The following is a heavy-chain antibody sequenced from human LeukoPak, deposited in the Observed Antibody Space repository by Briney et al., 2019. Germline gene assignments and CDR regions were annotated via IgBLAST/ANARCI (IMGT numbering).Heavy chain of an antibody. CDR2: ISTSGGT. J-gene: IGHJ4*02. CDR1: GDSISSYY. V-gene: IGHV4-4*07. CDR3: ARAPIGSHVDY. D-gene: IGHD1-26*01. Sequence: SETLSLTCTVSGDSISSYYWSWIRQPAGKGLEWIGRISTSGGTNYNPPLTSRVTISVDKSKNHFPLKLISVTAADTAVYYCARAPIGSHVDYWGQGTLVTVSS.